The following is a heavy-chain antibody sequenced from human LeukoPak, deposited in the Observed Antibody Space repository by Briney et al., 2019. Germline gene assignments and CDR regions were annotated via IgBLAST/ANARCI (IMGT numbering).Heavy chain of an antibody. CDR3: ARGFNRGFDP. D-gene: IGHD3-10*01. J-gene: IGHJ5*02. V-gene: IGHV3-53*01. Sequence: PGGSLRLSCAASRFTVNSNYWSWVRQAPGKGLEWVSVIYSGGTTYYADSVKGRFTFSRDNSKNMLHLQMNSLRAEDTAVYYCARGFNRGFDPWGQGTLVIVSS. CDR1: RFTVNSNY. CDR2: IYSGGTT.